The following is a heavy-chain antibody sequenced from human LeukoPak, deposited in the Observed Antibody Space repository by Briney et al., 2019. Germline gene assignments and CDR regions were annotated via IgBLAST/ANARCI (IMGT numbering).Heavy chain of an antibody. V-gene: IGHV3-23*01. CDR2: NSGGGGST. D-gene: IGHD3-10*01. Sequence: GGSLRLSCAASGFTFSSYAMSWVRQAPGKGLEWVSANSGGGGSTYYADSVKGRFTISRDNSKNTLYLQMNSLRAEDTAVYYCAKDISGSGTAAQLWGQGTLVTVSS. CDR3: AKDISGSGTAAQL. CDR1: GFTFSSYA. J-gene: IGHJ4*02.